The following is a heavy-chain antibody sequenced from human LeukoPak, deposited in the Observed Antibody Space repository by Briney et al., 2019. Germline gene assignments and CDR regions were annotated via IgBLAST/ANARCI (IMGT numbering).Heavy chain of an antibody. CDR3: ARHVGYYDSSGPTNWFDP. Sequence: PSETLSLTCTVSGGSISSYYWSWIRQPPGKGLEWIGYIYYSGSTNYNPSLKSRVTISVDTSKNEFSLKLSSVTAADTAVYYCARHVGYYDSSGPTNWFDPWGQGTLVTVSS. V-gene: IGHV4-59*08. CDR1: GGSISSYY. CDR2: IYYSGST. D-gene: IGHD3-22*01. J-gene: IGHJ5*02.